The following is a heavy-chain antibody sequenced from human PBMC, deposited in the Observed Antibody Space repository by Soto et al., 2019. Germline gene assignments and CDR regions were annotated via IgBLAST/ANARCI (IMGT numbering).Heavy chain of an antibody. D-gene: IGHD2-15*01. CDR3: ARDNGYCSGGSCSTDYYYYGMDV. Sequence: SETLSLTCTVSGGSISSYYWSWIRQPPGKGLEWIGYIYYSGSTNYNPSLKSRVTISVDTSKNQFSLKLSSVTAADTAVYYCARDNGYCSGGSCSTDYYYYGMDVWGQGTTVT. V-gene: IGHV4-59*01. CDR2: IYYSGST. CDR1: GGSISSYY. J-gene: IGHJ6*02.